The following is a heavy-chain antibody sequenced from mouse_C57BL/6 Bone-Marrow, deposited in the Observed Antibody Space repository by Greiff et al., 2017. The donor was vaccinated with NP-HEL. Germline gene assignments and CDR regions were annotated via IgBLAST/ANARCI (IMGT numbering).Heavy chain of an antibody. J-gene: IGHJ3*01. D-gene: IGHD2-4*01. CDR2: FYPGSGSI. CDR3: ARHEEDYDYVAWFAY. Sequence: VKLMESGAELVKPGASVKLSCKASGYTFTEYTIHWVKQRPGQGLEWIGWFYPGSGSIKYNEKFKDKATLTADKSSSTVYMELSRLTSEDSAVYFCARHEEDYDYVAWFAYWGQGTLVTVSA. V-gene: IGHV1-62-2*01. CDR1: GYTFTEYT.